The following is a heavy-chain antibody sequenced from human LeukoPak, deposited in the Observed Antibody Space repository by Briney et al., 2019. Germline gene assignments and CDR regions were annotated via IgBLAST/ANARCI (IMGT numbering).Heavy chain of an antibody. D-gene: IGHD5-24*01. CDR2: ISYDGSNK. CDR1: GFTFSSYA. V-gene: IGHV3-30*04. J-gene: IGHJ4*02. CDR3: AGDGWHGLFTY. Sequence: GRSLRLSCAASGFTFSSYAMHWVRQAPGKGLEWVAVISYDGSNKYYADSMKGRFTISRDNSKNTLYLQMNSLRAEDTAVYYCAGDGWHGLFTYWGQGTLVTVSS.